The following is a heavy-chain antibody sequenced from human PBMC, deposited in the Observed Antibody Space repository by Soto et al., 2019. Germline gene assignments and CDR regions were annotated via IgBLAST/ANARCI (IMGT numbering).Heavy chain of an antibody. D-gene: IGHD5-12*01. V-gene: IGHV3-15*01. Sequence: PGGSLRLSCAASGFTFSNAWMSWVRQAPGKGLEWVGRIKSKTDVGTTDYAAPVKGRFTISRDDSKNTLYLQMNSLKTEDTAVYYCTTAAPGSGYDRHDYWGQGSLVTVSS. CDR3: TTAAPGSGYDRHDY. CDR2: IKSKTDVGTT. J-gene: IGHJ4*02. CDR1: GFTFSNAW.